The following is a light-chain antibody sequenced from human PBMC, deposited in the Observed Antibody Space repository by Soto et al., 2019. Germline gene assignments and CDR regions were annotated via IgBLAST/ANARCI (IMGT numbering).Light chain of an antibody. Sequence: EIVLTQSPGTLSLSPGERANLSCRASQIVSSSYLAWYQQKPGQAPRLLIYDASSRATGIPDRFSGSGSGTDFTFTISRLEPEDFAVYYCQQYDNSALTFGQGTRLEIK. CDR2: DAS. J-gene: IGKJ5*01. CDR1: QIVSSSY. CDR3: QQYDNSALT. V-gene: IGKV3-20*01.